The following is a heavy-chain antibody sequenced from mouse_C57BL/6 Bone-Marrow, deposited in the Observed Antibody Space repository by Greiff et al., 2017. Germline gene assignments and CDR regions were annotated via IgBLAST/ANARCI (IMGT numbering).Heavy chain of an antibody. D-gene: IGHD1-1*01. CDR2: ISSGGDYI. J-gene: IGHJ2*01. V-gene: IGHV5-9-1*02. Sequence: EVKLVESGEGLVKPGGSLKLSCAASGFTFSSYAMSWVRQTPEKRLEWVAYISSGGDYIYYADTVKGRFTISRDNARNTLYLQMSSLKSEDTAMYYCTREGFTTVVATNFDYWGQGTTLTVSS. CDR1: GFTFSSYA. CDR3: TREGFTTVVATNFDY.